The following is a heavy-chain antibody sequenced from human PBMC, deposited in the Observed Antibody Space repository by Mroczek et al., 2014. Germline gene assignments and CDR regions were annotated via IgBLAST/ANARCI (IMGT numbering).Heavy chain of an antibody. CDR3: AKVPAARSYGATCFDY. V-gene: IGHV3-30*18. J-gene: IGHJ4*02. CDR1: DSPSVAMA. CDR2: ISYDGSSK. Sequence: QGQLQQAGEAWSSLGGPVETLLCQPLDSPSVAMACTGSVQAPGKGLEWVAVISYDGSSKYYADPXKGRFTISRDNSKNTLYLQMNSLRAEDTAVYYCAKVPAARSYGATCFDYWGQGTLVTVSS. D-gene: IGHD4/OR15-4a*01.